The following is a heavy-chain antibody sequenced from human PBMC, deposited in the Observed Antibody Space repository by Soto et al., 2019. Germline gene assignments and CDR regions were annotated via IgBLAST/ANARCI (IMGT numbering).Heavy chain of an antibody. CDR3: AIGGGDYNYLDS. CDR1: GFLFNTYW. D-gene: IGHD3-9*01. CDR2: IKSDGSST. Sequence: EVQLVESGGGLVQPGGSLRLSCAASGFLFNTYWMFWVRQAPRKGLLWVSRIKSDGSSTNYADSVKGRFTISRDNAKNTLYLQMTRLRAEDTAVYYCAIGGGDYNYLDSWGQGILVTVAS. V-gene: IGHV3-74*01. J-gene: IGHJ4*02.